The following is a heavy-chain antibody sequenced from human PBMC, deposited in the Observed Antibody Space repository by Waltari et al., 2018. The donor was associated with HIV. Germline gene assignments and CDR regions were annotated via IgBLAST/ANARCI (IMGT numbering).Heavy chain of an antibody. J-gene: IGHJ4*02. D-gene: IGHD3-10*01. CDR1: GFAFTIAW. CDR3: TTEEGYGSGSYVDY. CDR2: IKSKTDGGTT. Sequence: VYLVASGGDLLKLGGCLRLSCAASGFAFTIAWMTWVRQEPGKGLEWVARIKSKTDGGTTEYAAAVKGRFTISRDDSNNTLFLQMSNLKTEDTAVYYCTTEEGYGSGSYVDYWGQGTLLTVSS. V-gene: IGHV3-15*01.